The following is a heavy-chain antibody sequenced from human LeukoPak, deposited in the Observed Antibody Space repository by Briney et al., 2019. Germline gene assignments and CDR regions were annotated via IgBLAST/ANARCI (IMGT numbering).Heavy chain of an antibody. Sequence: GGSLRLSCAASGFRFSSFEMNWVRLAPGKGLEWVSYISSGGRTMYYADSVKGRFTISRDNAKDSLYLHMNSLGAEDTGVYFCARGASWIQLWQSDHWGQGTQVTVSS. CDR2: ISSGGRTM. V-gene: IGHV3-48*03. CDR3: ARGASWIQLWQSDH. D-gene: IGHD5-18*01. J-gene: IGHJ4*02. CDR1: GFRFSSFE.